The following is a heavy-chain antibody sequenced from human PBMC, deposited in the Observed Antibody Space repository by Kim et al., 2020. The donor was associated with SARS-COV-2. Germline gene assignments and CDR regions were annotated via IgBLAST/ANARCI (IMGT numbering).Heavy chain of an antibody. J-gene: IGHJ4*02. D-gene: IGHD3-3*01. CDR3: ARGSNYDVWSGYYRYYFDY. V-gene: IGHV3-21*01. Sequence: GGSLRLSCAASGFTFSSYSMNWVRQAPGKGLEWVSSISSSSSYIYYADSVKGRFTISRDNAKNSLYLQMNSLRAEDTAVYYCARGSNYDVWSGYYRYYFDYWGQGTLVTVSS. CDR1: GFTFSSYS. CDR2: ISSSSSYI.